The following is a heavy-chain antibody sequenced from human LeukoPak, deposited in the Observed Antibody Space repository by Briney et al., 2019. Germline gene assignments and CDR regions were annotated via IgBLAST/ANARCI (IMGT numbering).Heavy chain of an antibody. CDR2: ISSLNGTI. V-gene: IGHV3-48*04. D-gene: IGHD3-10*01. CDR1: GFTFSSYS. J-gene: IGHJ4*02. CDR3: ARALWFGETFPAY. Sequence: GGSLRLSCAASGFTFSSYSMNWVRQAPGEGLECVSYISSLNGTIYYADSVKGRFTISRDNAKNSLYLQMNSLRAEDTAVYYCARALWFGETFPAYWGQGTLVTVSS.